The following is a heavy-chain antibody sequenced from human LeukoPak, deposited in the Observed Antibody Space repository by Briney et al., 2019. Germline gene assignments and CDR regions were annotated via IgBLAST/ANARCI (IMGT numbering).Heavy chain of an antibody. CDR1: GFGFSSSR. Sequence: GESLKISCYGSGFGFSSSRIGRVRQMPGKGLEWMGFIYPGDYDTRYSPSFQAQVTISADKSIGTAFLQCRSLKASDTAMYYCAVGTTPYFVDYWGQGTQVTVYS. CDR2: IYPGDYDT. D-gene: IGHD2/OR15-2a*01. J-gene: IGHJ4*02. V-gene: IGHV5-51*01. CDR3: AVGTTPYFVDY.